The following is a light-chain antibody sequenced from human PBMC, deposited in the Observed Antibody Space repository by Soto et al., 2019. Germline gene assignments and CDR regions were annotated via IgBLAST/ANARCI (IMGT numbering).Light chain of an antibody. CDR1: NYNVGSNT. J-gene: IGLJ1*01. V-gene: IGLV1-44*01. CDR2: GNN. Sequence: SVLTPPPPSSGTPGRVVTISCSGSNYNVGSNTVHWYQHLPGTAPKLLIYGNNQRSSGFPGRFSGSTSGTSASLAISGLRSEDASDYYCATWDDSLNGYVFGNGTKVTV. CDR3: ATWDDSLNGYV.